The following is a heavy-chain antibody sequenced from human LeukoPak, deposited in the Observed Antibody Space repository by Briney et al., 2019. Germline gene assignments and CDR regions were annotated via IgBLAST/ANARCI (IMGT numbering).Heavy chain of an antibody. CDR3: ARLARDYGGPIDY. CDR1: GFTFGSYA. CDR2: ISGSGGST. Sequence: PGGSLRLSCAASGFTFGSYAMSWVRQAPGKGLEWVSAISGSGGSTYYADSVKGRFTISRDNSKNTLYLQMNSLRAEDTAVYYCARLARDYGGPIDYWGQGTLVTVSS. D-gene: IGHD4-17*01. V-gene: IGHV3-23*01. J-gene: IGHJ4*02.